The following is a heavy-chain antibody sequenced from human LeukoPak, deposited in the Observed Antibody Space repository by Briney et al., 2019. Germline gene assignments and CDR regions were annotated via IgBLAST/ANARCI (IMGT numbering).Heavy chain of an antibody. J-gene: IGHJ4*02. CDR3: ATLVDTAMVQFDY. CDR1: GGSISGYY. V-gene: IGHV4-4*07. D-gene: IGHD5-18*01. CDR2: IYTSGST. Sequence: SSETLSLTCTVSGGSISGYYWSWIRQPAGRGLDWIGRIYTSGSTNYNPSLKSRVTMSVDTSKNQFSLKLSSVTAADTAVYYCATLVDTAMVQFDYWGQGTLVTVSS.